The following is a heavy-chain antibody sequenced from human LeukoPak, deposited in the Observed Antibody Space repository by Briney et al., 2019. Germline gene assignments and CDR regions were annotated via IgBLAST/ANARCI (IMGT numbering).Heavy chain of an antibody. J-gene: IGHJ4*02. V-gene: IGHV4-30-4*02. CDR1: GGSISSGDYY. Sequence: SETLSLTCTVSGGSISSGDYYWSWIRQPPGKGLEWIGYIYYSGSTYYNPSLKSRVTISVDTSKNQFSLKLNSVTAADTAVYYCARGLSGRGHYSDYWGQGALVTVSS. D-gene: IGHD3-10*01. CDR2: IYYSGST. CDR3: ARGLSGRGHYSDY.